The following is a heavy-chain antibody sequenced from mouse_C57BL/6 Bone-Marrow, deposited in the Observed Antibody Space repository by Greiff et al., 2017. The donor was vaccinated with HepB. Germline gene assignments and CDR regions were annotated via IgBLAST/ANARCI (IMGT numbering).Heavy chain of an antibody. Sequence: DVHLVESGGGLVKPGGSLKLSCAASGFTFSDYGMHWVRQAPEKGLEWVAYISSGSSTIYYADTVKGRFTISRDNAKNTLFLQMTSLRSEDTAMYYCARIPTVVAFYAMDYWGQGTSVTVSS. D-gene: IGHD1-1*01. J-gene: IGHJ4*01. CDR1: GFTFSDYG. CDR3: ARIPTVVAFYAMDY. V-gene: IGHV5-17*01. CDR2: ISSGSSTI.